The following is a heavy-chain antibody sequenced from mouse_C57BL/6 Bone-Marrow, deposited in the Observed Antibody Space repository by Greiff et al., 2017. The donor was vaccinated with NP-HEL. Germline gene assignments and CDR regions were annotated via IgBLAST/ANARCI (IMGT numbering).Heavy chain of an antibody. V-gene: IGHV1-26*01. CDR1: GYTFTDYY. Sequence: VQLQQSGPELVKPGASVKISCKASGYTFTDYYMNWVKQSPGKSLEWIGDINPNNGGTSYNQKFKGKATLTVDKSSSTAYMELRSLTSEDSAVYYCAFDGYSPFDYWGQGTTLTVSS. J-gene: IGHJ2*01. CDR3: AFDGYSPFDY. CDR2: INPNNGGT. D-gene: IGHD2-3*01.